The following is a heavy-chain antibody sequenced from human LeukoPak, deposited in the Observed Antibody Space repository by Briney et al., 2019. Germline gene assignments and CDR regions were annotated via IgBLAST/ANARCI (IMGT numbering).Heavy chain of an antibody. CDR1: GYTFTSYG. V-gene: IGHV1-18*01. J-gene: IGHJ1*01. CDR3: ARDLVPAARIFGEYFQH. Sequence: GASVTVSCKASGYTFTSYGIRWVRQAPGQGLEWMGWISAYNGNTNYAQKLQGRVTMTTDTSTSTAYMELRSLRSDDTAVYYCARDLVPAARIFGEYFQHWGQGTLVTVSS. CDR2: ISAYNGNT. D-gene: IGHD2-2*01.